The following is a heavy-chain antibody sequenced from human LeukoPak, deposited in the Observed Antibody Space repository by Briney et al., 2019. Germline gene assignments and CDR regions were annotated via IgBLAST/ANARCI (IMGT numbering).Heavy chain of an antibody. J-gene: IGHJ4*02. CDR2: ISSSSSYI. Sequence: GGSLRLSCAASGFTFSSYSMNWVRQAPGKGLEWVSSISSSSSYIYYADSVKGRFTISRDNAKNSLYLQMNSLRAEDTAVYYCARDSRGHYEVYGYYFDYWGQGTLVTVSS. D-gene: IGHD3-10*01. CDR1: GFTFSSYS. CDR3: ARDSRGHYEVYGYYFDY. V-gene: IGHV3-21*01.